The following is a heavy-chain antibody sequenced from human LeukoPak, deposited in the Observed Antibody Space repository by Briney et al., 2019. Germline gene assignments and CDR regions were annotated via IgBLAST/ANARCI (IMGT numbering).Heavy chain of an antibody. J-gene: IGHJ4*02. CDR2: IYHSGST. Sequence: WETLSLTCTVSGYSISSGYYWGWIRQPPGKGLEWIGSIYHSGSTYYNPSLKSRVTISVDTSKNQFSLKLSSVTAADTAVYYCARVVVVVAATLYYFDYWGQGTLVTVSS. CDR1: GYSISSGYY. V-gene: IGHV4-38-2*02. D-gene: IGHD2-15*01. CDR3: ARVVVVVAATLYYFDY.